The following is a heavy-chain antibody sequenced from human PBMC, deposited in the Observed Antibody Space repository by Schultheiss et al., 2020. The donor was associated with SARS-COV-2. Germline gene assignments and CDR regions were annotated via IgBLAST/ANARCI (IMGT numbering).Heavy chain of an antibody. CDR2: ISAYNGNT. Sequence: ASVKVSCKASGYTFTSYGISWVRQAPGQGLEWMGWISAYNGNTNYAQKLQGRVTMTTDTSTSTAYMELRSLRSDDTAVYYCARERGPARITADDFWSGYYLRRGFQPYSSYGMDVWGQGTTFTVSS. D-gene: IGHD3-3*01. V-gene: IGHV1-18*01. CDR3: ARERGPARITADDFWSGYYLRRGFQPYSSYGMDV. J-gene: IGHJ6*02. CDR1: GYTFTSYG.